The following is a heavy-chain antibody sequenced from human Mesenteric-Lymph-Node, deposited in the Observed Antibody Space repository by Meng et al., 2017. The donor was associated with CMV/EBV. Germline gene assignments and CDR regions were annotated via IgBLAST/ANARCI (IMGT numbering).Heavy chain of an antibody. CDR2: ISSSSSYI. CDR3: ARDYCSSTSCYPGVGLDP. J-gene: IGHJ5*02. V-gene: IGHV3-21*01. D-gene: IGHD2-2*01. CDR1: GFTFSSYS. Sequence: GGSLRLSCAASGFTFSSYSMNWVRQAPGKGLEWVSSISSSSSYIYYADSVKGRFTISRDNAKNSLYLQMNSLRAEDTAVYYCARDYCSSTSCYPGVGLDPWGQGTLVTVSS.